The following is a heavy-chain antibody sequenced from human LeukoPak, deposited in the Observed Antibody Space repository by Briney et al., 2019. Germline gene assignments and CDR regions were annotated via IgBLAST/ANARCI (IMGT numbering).Heavy chain of an antibody. CDR1: GYTFTTYG. CDR2: INPYNGNT. J-gene: IGHJ4*02. V-gene: IGHV1-18*01. Sequence: GASVKVSCKASGYTFTTYGISWVRQAPGQGLECMGWINPYNGNTNYAQKLQGRVTMTTDTSTSTAYMELRSLRSDDTAVYYCARELFGRFGHWGQGTLVTVSS. D-gene: IGHD2-21*01. CDR3: ARELFGRFGH.